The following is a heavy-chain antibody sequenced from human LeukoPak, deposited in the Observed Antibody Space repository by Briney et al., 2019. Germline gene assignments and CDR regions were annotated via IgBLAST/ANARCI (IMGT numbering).Heavy chain of an antibody. J-gene: IGHJ4*02. CDR3: ARTYDSRCPPAY. D-gene: IGHD3-22*01. CDR2: INPNSGGT. Sequence: ASVKVSCKASGYTFTGYYMHRVRQAPGQGLEWMGWINPNSGGTNYAQKFQGRVTMTRDTSISTAYMELSRLRSDDTAVYYCARTYDSRCPPAYWGQGTLVTVSS. CDR1: GYTFTGYY. V-gene: IGHV1-2*02.